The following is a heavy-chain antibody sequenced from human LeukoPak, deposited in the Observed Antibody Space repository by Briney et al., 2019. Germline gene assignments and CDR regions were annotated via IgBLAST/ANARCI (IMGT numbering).Heavy chain of an antibody. Sequence: PGGSLRLSCAASGFTFSSYSMNWVRQAPGKGLEWVSYISSSSSTIYYADSVKGRFTISRDNAKNSLYLQMNSLRAEDTAVYYCTRSQYDYVWGSYRYALEFDYWGQGTLVTVSS. D-gene: IGHD3-16*02. J-gene: IGHJ4*02. CDR1: GFTFSSYS. CDR2: ISSSSSTI. CDR3: TRSQYDYVWGSYRYALEFDY. V-gene: IGHV3-48*01.